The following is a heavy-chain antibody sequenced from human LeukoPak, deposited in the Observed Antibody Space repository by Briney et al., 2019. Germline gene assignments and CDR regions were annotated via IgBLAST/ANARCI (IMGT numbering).Heavy chain of an antibody. V-gene: IGHV1-69*05. Sequence: SVQVSCKASGGTFRSYAISWVRQAPGQGLEWMGRIIPIFGTANYAQKLQGRVTITTDESTSTAYMELSSLRSEDTAVYYCARLGSNDAFDIWGQGTMVTVSS. J-gene: IGHJ3*02. D-gene: IGHD2-15*01. CDR1: GGTFRSYA. CDR2: IIPIFGTA. CDR3: ARLGSNDAFDI.